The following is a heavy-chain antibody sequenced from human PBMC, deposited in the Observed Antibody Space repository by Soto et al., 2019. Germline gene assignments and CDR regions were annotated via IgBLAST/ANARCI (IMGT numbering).Heavy chain of an antibody. Sequence: PGGSLRLSCAASGFTFSNAWMNWVRQAPGKGLEWVGRIKSKTDGGTTDYAAPVKGRFTISRDDSKNTLYLQMNSLKTEDTAVYYCTTDSSGWPNWFDPWGQGTLVTVPS. D-gene: IGHD6-19*01. CDR2: IKSKTDGGTT. V-gene: IGHV3-15*07. CDR1: GFTFSNAW. J-gene: IGHJ5*02. CDR3: TTDSSGWPNWFDP.